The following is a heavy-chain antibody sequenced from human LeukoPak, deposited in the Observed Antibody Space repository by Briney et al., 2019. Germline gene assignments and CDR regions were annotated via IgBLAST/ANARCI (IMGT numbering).Heavy chain of an antibody. CDR2: ISGSDRTI. J-gene: IGHJ6*02. D-gene: IGHD3-10*01. Sequence: GGSLRLSGVASESTYSNYNMNWVRQAPGKGLEWVSYISGSDRTIYYADSVKGRFTISRDNAKNSLYPQMNSLRVEDTAVYYCARVGWGDYFASGTFHYYFYYGMDVWGQGTTVTVSS. CDR1: ESTYSNYN. CDR3: ARVGWGDYFASGTFHYYFYYGMDV. V-gene: IGHV3-48*03.